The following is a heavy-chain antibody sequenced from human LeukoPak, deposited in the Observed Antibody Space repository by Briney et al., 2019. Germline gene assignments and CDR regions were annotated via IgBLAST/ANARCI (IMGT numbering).Heavy chain of an antibody. D-gene: IGHD2-2*01. CDR3: AREGCSSTSCYYETYYYYGMDV. V-gene: IGHV3-48*01. CDR2: ISGSSNTI. Sequence: GGSLRLSCAASGFTFSSYSMNWVRQAPGKGLEWVSYISGSSNTIYYADSVKGRFTVSRDNAKNSLYLQMNSLRAEDTAVYYCAREGCSSTSCYYETYYYYGMDVWGQGTTVTVSS. CDR1: GFTFSSYS. J-gene: IGHJ6*02.